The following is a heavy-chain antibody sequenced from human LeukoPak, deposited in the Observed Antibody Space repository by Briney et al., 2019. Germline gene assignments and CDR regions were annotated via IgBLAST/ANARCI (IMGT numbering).Heavy chain of an antibody. CDR3: ARGGRAISGRRSVEALDY. V-gene: IGHV1-2*04. J-gene: IGHJ4*02. CDR2: INPNSGGT. CDR1: GYTFTGYY. D-gene: IGHD5/OR15-5a*01. Sequence: EASVKVSCKASGYTFTGYYMHWVRQAPGQGLEWMGWINPNSGGTNYAQKFQGWVTMTRDTSISTAYMELSRLRSDDTAVYYCARGGRAISGRRSVEALDYWGQGTLVTVSS.